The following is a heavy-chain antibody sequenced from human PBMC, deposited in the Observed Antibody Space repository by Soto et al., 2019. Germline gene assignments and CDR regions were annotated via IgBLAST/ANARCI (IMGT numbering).Heavy chain of an antibody. CDR3: ARHHSFCTSTTCYFDY. CDR1: GFTFSSYW. D-gene: IGHD2-2*01. CDR2: INQDGSEK. V-gene: IGHV3-7*03. J-gene: IGHJ4*01. Sequence: EVQLVESGGGLVQPGGSLRLSCAASGFTFSSYWMTWVRQAPGKGLEWVANINQDGSEKYYVDSVKGRFTISRDNAKNSLYVQMNGLRGEDTAVYYCARHHSFCTSTTCYFDYCGHGTLVTVSS.